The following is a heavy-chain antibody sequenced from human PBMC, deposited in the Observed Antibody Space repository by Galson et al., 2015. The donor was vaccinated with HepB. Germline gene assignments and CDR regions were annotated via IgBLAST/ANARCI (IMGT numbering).Heavy chain of an antibody. D-gene: IGHD3-22*01. CDR1: GGTFSSYD. Sequence: SVKVSCKASGGTFSSYDISWVRQAPGQGLEWMGGIIPIFGKANYAQKFQGRVTITADKSTSTAYMELSSLRSEDTAVYYCARASLNSYDSSVYVYFDYWGPGTLVTVSS. CDR2: IIPIFGKA. J-gene: IGHJ4*02. CDR3: ARASLNSYDSSVYVYFDY. V-gene: IGHV1-69*06.